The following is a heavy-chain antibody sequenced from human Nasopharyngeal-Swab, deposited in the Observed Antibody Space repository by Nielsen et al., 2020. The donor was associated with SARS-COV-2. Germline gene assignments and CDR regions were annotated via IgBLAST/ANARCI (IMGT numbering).Heavy chain of an antibody. CDR1: GFTFSSYW. CDR2: IYRGGNT. Sequence: GESLKISCAASGFTFSSYWMSWVRQAPGKGLEWVSVIYRGGNTYYADSVRGRFTISRDSSKNTLYLQMNSLRADDTAMYYCARRVTSDWSLDYWGQGTLVTVSS. D-gene: IGHD6-19*01. J-gene: IGHJ4*02. CDR3: ARRVTSDWSLDY. V-gene: IGHV3-53*01.